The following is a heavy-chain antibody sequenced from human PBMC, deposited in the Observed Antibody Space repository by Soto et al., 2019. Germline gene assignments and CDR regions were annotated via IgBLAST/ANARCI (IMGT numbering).Heavy chain of an antibody. D-gene: IGHD6-19*01. V-gene: IGHV3-7*01. Sequence: GGSLRLSCAASGFTFSSYWMNWVRQAPGKGLEWVANIKPDGSGKYYGDSVKGRFTISRDNAKNSLYLQMNSLRAEDTAMYYCARDDSSGWYGAFDIWGQGTMVTVSS. CDR3: ARDDSSGWYGAFDI. CDR1: GFTFSSYW. J-gene: IGHJ3*02. CDR2: IKPDGSGK.